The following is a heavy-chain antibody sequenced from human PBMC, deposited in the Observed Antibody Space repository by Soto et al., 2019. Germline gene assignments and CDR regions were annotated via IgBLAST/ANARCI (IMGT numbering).Heavy chain of an antibody. CDR1: GASIIRDVYY. Sequence: KTSETLSLTGTASGASIIRDVYYWPWIRQHPGKGLEWLGYIHYSGGATYSPSYNPSLKSRIAISVDTSKRLFSLKLTSVSAADTAVYYCARVPTYCQDCIGYQPFHPWGQGTLVTVSS. D-gene: IGHD2-21*01. J-gene: IGHJ5*02. V-gene: IGHV4-31*03. CDR3: ARVPTYCQDCIGYQPFHP. CDR2: IHYSGGATYSP.